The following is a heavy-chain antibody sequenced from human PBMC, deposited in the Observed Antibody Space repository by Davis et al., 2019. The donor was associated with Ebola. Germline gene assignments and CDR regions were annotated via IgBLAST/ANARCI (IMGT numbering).Heavy chain of an antibody. J-gene: IGHJ3*02. CDR2: IRYDGSNK. V-gene: IGHV3-30*02. CDR1: GFTFSSYG. Sequence: GESLKISCAASGFTFSSYGMHWVRQAPGKGLEWVAFIRYDGSNKYYADSVKGRFTISRDNSKNTLYLQMNSLRAEDTAVYYCARDANSRSYYVWGFGPNFDIWGQGTMVTVSS. CDR3: ARDANSRSYYVWGFGPNFDI. D-gene: IGHD1-26*01.